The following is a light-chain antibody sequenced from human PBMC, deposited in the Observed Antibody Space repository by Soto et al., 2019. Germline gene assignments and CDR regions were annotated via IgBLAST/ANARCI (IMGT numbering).Light chain of an antibody. Sequence: EIVMTQSPATLSVSPGQRATLSCRASQSVSSNLAWYQQKPGQAPRLLIYGASTRATGIPARFSGSGSGTEFTLTISSLQSEDFAVYYCHQYNNWPSYTFGQGTEMEIK. CDR3: HQYNNWPSYT. J-gene: IGKJ2*01. V-gene: IGKV3-15*01. CDR2: GAS. CDR1: QSVSSN.